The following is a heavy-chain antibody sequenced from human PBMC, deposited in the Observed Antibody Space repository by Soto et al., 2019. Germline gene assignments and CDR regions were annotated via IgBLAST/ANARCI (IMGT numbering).Heavy chain of an antibody. D-gene: IGHD3-3*01. CDR3: AKTYYDFSSGYYFDY. Sequence: GGSLRLSCAASGFTFSSAVMSWVRQAPGKGLEWVSSVTGNPGSTYYADSVKGRFTISRDNSKKTLSLQMNNLRAEDTAVYYCAKTYYDFSSGYYFDYWGQGALVTVSS. CDR1: GFTFSSAV. V-gene: IGHV3-23*01. J-gene: IGHJ4*02. CDR2: VTGNPGST.